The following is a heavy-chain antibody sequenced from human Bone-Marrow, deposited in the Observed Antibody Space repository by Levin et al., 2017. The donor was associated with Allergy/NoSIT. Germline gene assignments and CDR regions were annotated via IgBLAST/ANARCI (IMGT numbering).Heavy chain of an antibody. CDR1: GFIFSTSE. CDR3: TRALRY. V-gene: IGHV3-48*03. CDR2: IRSASGTSI. J-gene: IGHJ4*02. Sequence: LSLTCAASGFIFSTSEMNWVRQAPGKGLEWVAYIRSASGTSIYYADSVRGRFTISRDNARNSLYLEMNNLRAEDTGVYYCTRALRYWGQGTRVTVSS.